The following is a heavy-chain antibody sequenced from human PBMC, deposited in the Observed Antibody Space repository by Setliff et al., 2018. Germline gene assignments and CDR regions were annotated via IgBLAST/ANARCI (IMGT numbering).Heavy chain of an antibody. Sequence: ASVKVSCKASGYTFTSYYMHWVRQAPGQGLEWMGIINPSGGSTSYAQKFQGRVTITTDESTSTAYMELSSLRSEDTAVYYCARAPAGGGDFYFDYWGQGTLVTVSS. V-gene: IGHV1-46*01. J-gene: IGHJ4*02. CDR3: ARAPAGGGDFYFDY. D-gene: IGHD2-21*01. CDR2: INPSGGST. CDR1: GYTFTSYY.